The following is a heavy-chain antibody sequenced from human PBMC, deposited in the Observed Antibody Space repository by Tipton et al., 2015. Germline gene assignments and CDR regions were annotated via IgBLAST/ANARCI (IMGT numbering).Heavy chain of an antibody. CDR1: AYSISSDYY. V-gene: IGHV4-38-2*01. D-gene: IGHD3-9*01. CDR3: ACQDYDSLTRDYQTVDY. Sequence: LRLSCAVSAYSISSDYYWGWIRQPPGKGLEWIGSISHSGNTYYNPTLKSRVTMSRHTSKNQFSLKVTSVTAADTAVYYCACQDYDSLTRDYQTVDYWGQGTLVTVSS. J-gene: IGHJ4*02. CDR2: ISHSGNT.